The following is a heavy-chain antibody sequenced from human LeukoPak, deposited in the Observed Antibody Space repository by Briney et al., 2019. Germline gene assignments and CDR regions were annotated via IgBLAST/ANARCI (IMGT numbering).Heavy chain of an antibody. Sequence: GGSLRLSCAASGLTFSNYAMSWVRQAPGKGLEWVSGISSSGGSTYYADSVKGRFTISRDNSKNTLFLQMNSLRAEDTAVYYCARDSALGQWLARNAFDIWGQGTMDTVSS. D-gene: IGHD6-19*01. V-gene: IGHV3-23*01. CDR3: ARDSALGQWLARNAFDI. CDR1: GLTFSNYA. CDR2: ISSSGGST. J-gene: IGHJ3*02.